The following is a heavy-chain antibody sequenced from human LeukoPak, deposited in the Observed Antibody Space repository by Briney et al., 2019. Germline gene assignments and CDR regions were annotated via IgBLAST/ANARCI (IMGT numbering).Heavy chain of an antibody. D-gene: IGHD5-12*01. CDR2: ISGSGGST. V-gene: IGHV3-23*01. CDR1: GFTFNNYA. Sequence: GGSLRLSCAASGFTFNNYAMSWVRHAPGKGMEWVSNISGSGGSTFYAVSVMGRFTISRDNSKNTLSLHMNSLRAEDTAIYYCAKDRESGYAPYDMDVWGRGTTVTVSS. CDR3: AKDRESGYAPYDMDV. J-gene: IGHJ6*02.